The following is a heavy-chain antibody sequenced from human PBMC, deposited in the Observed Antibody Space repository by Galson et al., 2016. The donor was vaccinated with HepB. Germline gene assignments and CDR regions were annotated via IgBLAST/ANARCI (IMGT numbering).Heavy chain of an antibody. J-gene: IGHJ3*02. CDR3: ATHFRDSSGYGALDI. D-gene: IGHD3-22*01. CDR2: IFPILGTA. V-gene: IGHV1-69*13. Sequence: SVKVSCKAVGGNFNAYAIDWVRQAPGQGLEWMGGIFPILGTADYTQKFQGRLTLTADESTRTAYLELRNLRSEDTAVYHCATHFRDSSGYGALDIWGQGTLITVSS. CDR1: GGNFNAYA.